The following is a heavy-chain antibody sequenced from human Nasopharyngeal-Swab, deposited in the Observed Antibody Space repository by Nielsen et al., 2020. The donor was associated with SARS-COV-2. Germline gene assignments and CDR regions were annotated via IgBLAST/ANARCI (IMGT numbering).Heavy chain of an antibody. Sequence: GESLKISYAASGFTFSSYTMNWVRQAPGKGLEWVSSISSSSNYIYCADSVKGRFTISRDNAKNSLYLQMSSLRAEDTAVYYCARTYGGNSKLSYWGQGTLVTVSS. J-gene: IGHJ4*02. CDR2: ISSSSNYI. CDR1: GFTFSSYT. D-gene: IGHD4-23*01. V-gene: IGHV3-21*01. CDR3: ARTYGGNSKLSY.